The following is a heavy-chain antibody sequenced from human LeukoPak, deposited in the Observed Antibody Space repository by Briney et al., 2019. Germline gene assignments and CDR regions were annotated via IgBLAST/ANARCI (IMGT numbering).Heavy chain of an antibody. CDR1: GFIFNSHS. V-gene: IGHV3-21*01. CDR3: ARDQWELLRYYYYYMDA. J-gene: IGHJ6*03. Sequence: GGSLRLSCAASGFIFNSHSMNWVRQAPGKGLEWVSSISSTSSYIYYADSVKSRFTISRDNAKNTLYLQMNSLRAEDTAVYYCARDQWELLRYYYYYMDAWGKGTTVTISS. CDR2: ISSTSSYI. D-gene: IGHD1-26*01.